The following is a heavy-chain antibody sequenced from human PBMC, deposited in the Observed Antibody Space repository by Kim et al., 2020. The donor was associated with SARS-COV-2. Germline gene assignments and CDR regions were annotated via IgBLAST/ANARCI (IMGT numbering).Heavy chain of an antibody. Sequence: GESLKISCKGSGYSFTSYWIGWVRQMPGKGLEWMGIIYPGDSDTRYSPSFQGQVTISADKSISTAYLQWSSLKASDTAMYYCARQVSAGVGFWSGYFGWIDPWGQGTLVTVSS. D-gene: IGHD3-3*01. V-gene: IGHV5-51*01. CDR3: ARQVSAGVGFWSGYFGWIDP. J-gene: IGHJ5*02. CDR2: IYPGDSDT. CDR1: GYSFTSYW.